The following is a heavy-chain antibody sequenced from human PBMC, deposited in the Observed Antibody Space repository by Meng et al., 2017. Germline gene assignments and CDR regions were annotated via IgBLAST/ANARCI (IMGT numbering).Heavy chain of an antibody. Sequence: GESLKISCAASGVTVSSNYMSWVRQAPGKGLEWVSVIYSGGSTYYADSVKGRFTISRDNSKNTLYLQMNSLRAEDTAVYYCARGGRVRGASYYYYGMDVWGQGTTVTVSS. CDR1: GVTVSSNY. CDR2: IYSGGST. D-gene: IGHD3-10*01. J-gene: IGHJ6*02. V-gene: IGHV3-66*02. CDR3: ARGGRVRGASYYYYGMDV.